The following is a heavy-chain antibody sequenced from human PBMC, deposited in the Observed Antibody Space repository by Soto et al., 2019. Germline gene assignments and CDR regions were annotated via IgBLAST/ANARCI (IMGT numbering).Heavy chain of an antibody. Sequence: PVGSLRLSRAASGFTFSSYAMHWVRQAPGKGLEWVAVISYDGSNKHYADSVKGRFTISRDNSKNTLYLQMNSLRAEDTAVYYCARDGTAMDYYYYGMDVWGQGTTVTVSS. CDR2: ISYDGSNK. CDR3: ARDGTAMDYYYYGMDV. J-gene: IGHJ6*02. V-gene: IGHV3-30-3*01. CDR1: GFTFSSYA. D-gene: IGHD5-18*01.